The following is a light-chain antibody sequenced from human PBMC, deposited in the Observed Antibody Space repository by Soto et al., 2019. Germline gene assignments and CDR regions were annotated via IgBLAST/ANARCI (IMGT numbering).Light chain of an antibody. CDR1: NTDIGRFNY. J-gene: IGLJ2*01. V-gene: IGLV2-14*01. CDR2: EVT. CDR3: SSYTGSSTLAI. Sequence: QSALTQPASVSGSPGQPITLSCTGTNTDIGRFNYVSWYQQHPGKAPKLIIFEVTNRPSGVSDRFSASKSDRTASLTISGLQPEDEADYFCSSYTGSSTLAIFGGGTKVTVL.